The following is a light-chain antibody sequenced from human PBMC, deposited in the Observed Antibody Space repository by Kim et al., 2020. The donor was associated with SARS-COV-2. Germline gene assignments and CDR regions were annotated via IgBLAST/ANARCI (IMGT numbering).Light chain of an antibody. Sequence: QAVVTQPASVSGSPVQSITISFTASSSGVGAYNLVSWYQQHPGRAPKLIIGEVNKRPAGISDRFSGSKSGNTASLTISGLQAEDEAHYYCCSFAGTVTWVVFGGGTQLTVL. V-gene: IGLV2-23*02. J-gene: IGLJ2*01. CDR3: CSFAGTVTWVV. CDR2: EVN. CDR1: SSGVGAYNL.